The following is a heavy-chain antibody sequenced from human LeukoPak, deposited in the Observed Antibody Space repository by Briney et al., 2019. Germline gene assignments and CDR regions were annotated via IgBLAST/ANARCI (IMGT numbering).Heavy chain of an antibody. CDR2: TYYRSKWYY. J-gene: IGHJ4*02. V-gene: IGHV6-1*01. CDR3: ARDPVGGSTIFDY. Sequence: SQTLSLTCAISGDSVSSNSAAWNWIRQSPSRGLEWLGRTYYRSKWYYDYAVAVKSRISINPDASKNQFSLQLSSVTPEDTAVYYCARDPVGGSTIFDYWGQGTLVTVSS. CDR1: GDSVSSNSAA. D-gene: IGHD1-26*01.